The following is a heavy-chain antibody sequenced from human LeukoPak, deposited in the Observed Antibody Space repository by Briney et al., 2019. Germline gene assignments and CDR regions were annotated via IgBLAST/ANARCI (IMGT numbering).Heavy chain of an antibody. D-gene: IGHD3-9*01. CDR3: ARGGILTGYYIDY. CDR2: IYYSGST. Sequence: SETLSLTCTVSGGSISSHYWSWLRQPPGKGLEWIGYIYYSGSTNYNPSLKSRVTISVDTSKNQFSLKLSSVTAADTAVYYCARGGILTGYYIDYWGQGTLVTVSS. J-gene: IGHJ4*02. V-gene: IGHV4-59*11. CDR1: GGSISSHY.